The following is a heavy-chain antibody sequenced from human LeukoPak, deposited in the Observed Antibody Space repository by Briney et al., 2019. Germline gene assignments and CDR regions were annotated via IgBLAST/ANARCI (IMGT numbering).Heavy chain of an antibody. CDR3: AKDHRAMVRGVDRKNFDY. CDR2: ISGSGGST. Sequence: GGSLRLSCAASGFTFSSYAMSWVRQAPGKGLQWVSAISGSGGSTYYADSVKGRFTISRDNSKNTLYLQMNSLRAEDTAVYYCAKDHRAMVRGVDRKNFDYWGQGTLVTVSS. D-gene: IGHD3-10*01. CDR1: GFTFSSYA. V-gene: IGHV3-23*01. J-gene: IGHJ4*02.